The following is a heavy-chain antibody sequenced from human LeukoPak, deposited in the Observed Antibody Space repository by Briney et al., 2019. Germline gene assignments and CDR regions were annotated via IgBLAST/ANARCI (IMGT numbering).Heavy chain of an antibody. J-gene: IGHJ4*02. CDR3: ARDFDMGITPGDDFDF. D-gene: IGHD3-9*01. V-gene: IGHV3-74*01. Sequence: GGSLRLSCAASGFSFSKYWMHWVRQTPGEGLVWVARIKEDGTYTSYADSVKGRFTISRDNARNTVFLQMKSLRAEDTAVYYCARDFDMGITPGDDFDFWGQGTLVTASS. CDR2: IKEDGTYT. CDR1: GFSFSKYW.